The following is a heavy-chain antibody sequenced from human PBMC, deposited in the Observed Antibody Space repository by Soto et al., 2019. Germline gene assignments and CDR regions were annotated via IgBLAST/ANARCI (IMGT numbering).Heavy chain of an antibody. D-gene: IGHD4-17*01. CDR2: IKSTTDGGST. J-gene: IGHJ5*02. CDR1: GFTFSNAW. Sequence: GGSLRLSCAASGFTFSNAWMSWVRQAPGKGLEWVGRIKSTTDGGSTDYAAPVKGRFTISRDDSKNTLYLQMTSLKPEDTAVYYCTSGDYLYNYFDPWGQGTLVTVTS. V-gene: IGHV3-15*01. CDR3: TSGDYLYNYFDP.